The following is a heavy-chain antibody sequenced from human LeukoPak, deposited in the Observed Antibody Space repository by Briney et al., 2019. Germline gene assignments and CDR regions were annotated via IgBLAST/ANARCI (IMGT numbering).Heavy chain of an antibody. V-gene: IGHV3-74*01. CDR2: INSDGSWT. CDR1: GNYW. D-gene: IGHD6-13*01. CDR3: ARGGLGSSWNYYFDY. J-gene: IGHJ4*02. Sequence: GGSLRLSCAASGNYWMHWVRQVPGKGLVWVSHINSDGSWTSYADSVKGRFTISKDNAKNTVYLQMNSLRAEDTAVYYCARGGLGSSWNYYFDYWGQGTLVTVSS.